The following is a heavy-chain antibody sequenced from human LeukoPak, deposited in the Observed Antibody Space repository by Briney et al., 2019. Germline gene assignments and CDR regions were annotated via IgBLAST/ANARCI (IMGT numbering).Heavy chain of an antibody. CDR2: IYYSGST. Sequence: SETLSLTCTVSGGSISSYYWSWIRQPSGEGLEWIGYIYYSGSTNYNPSLKSRVTISVDTSKNQFSLKLSTVTAADTAVYYCARAPPSYDSSGYLSYDYLDVWGKGTTVTVSS. V-gene: IGHV4-59*01. CDR3: ARAPPSYDSSGYLSYDYLDV. J-gene: IGHJ6*03. CDR1: GGSISSYY. D-gene: IGHD3-22*01.